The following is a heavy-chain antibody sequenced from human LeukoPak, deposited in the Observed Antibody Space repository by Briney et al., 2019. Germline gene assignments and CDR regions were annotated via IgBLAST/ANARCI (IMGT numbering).Heavy chain of an antibody. J-gene: IGHJ4*02. D-gene: IGHD4/OR15-4a*01. CDR3: VRDGATRLEFDY. Sequence: GGSLRLSCAASGFTFNNYSMNCVRQAPGKGLEWVSSISAGSTYIHYADSVKGRFTISRDNARNSLFMQMNSLRAEDTAVYYCVRDGATRLEFDYWGQGTLVTVSS. CDR1: GFTFNNYS. CDR2: ISAGSTYI. V-gene: IGHV3-21*01.